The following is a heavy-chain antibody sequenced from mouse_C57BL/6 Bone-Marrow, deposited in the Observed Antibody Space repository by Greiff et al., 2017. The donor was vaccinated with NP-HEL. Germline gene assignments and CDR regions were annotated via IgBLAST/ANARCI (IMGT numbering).Heavy chain of an antibody. CDR3: ASRHYYYAMDY. Sequence: DVQLVESGGDLVKPGGSLKLSCAASGFTFSSYGMSWVRQTPDKRLEWVATISSGGSYTYYPDSVKGRFTISRDNAKNTLYLQMSSLKSEDTAMYYCASRHYYYAMDYWGQGTSVTVSS. CDR1: GFTFSSYG. V-gene: IGHV5-6*01. J-gene: IGHJ4*01. CDR2: ISSGGSYT.